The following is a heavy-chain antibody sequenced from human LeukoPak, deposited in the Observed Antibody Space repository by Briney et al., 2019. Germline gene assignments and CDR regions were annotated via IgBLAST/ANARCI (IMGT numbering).Heavy chain of an antibody. CDR1: GFTFSSYS. CDR3: AKDFVGSSTSNDAFDI. J-gene: IGHJ3*02. Sequence: QSGGSLRLSCAASGFTFSSYSMNRVRQAPGKGLEWVAFIRYDGSNKYYADSVKGRFTISRDNSKNTLYLQMNSLRAEDTAVYYCAKDFVGSSTSNDAFDIWGQGTMVTVSS. V-gene: IGHV3-30*02. D-gene: IGHD2-2*01. CDR2: IRYDGSNK.